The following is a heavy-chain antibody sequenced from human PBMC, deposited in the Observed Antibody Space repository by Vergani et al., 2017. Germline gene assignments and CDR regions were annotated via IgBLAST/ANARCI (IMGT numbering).Heavy chain of an antibody. CDR3: ARVMYRDEASTGYRLEGMDI. CDR2: IYYSGST. Sequence: QVQLQESGPGLVKPSETLSLTCTVSNDSVSNTFYYWGWIRQTPGKGLEWIGSIYYSGSTYYNPSLESRVTISVDTSKNQFSLKLRSVTAADTAVYFCARVMYRDEASTGYRLEGMDIWGQGTTVTISS. V-gene: IGHV4-39*07. CDR1: NDSVSNTFYY. J-gene: IGHJ6*02. D-gene: IGHD3-9*01.